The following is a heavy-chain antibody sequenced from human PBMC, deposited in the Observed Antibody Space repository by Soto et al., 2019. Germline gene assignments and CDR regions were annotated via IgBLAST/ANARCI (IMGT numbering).Heavy chain of an antibody. CDR1: GDSVSSNSAA. Sequence: QVQLQQSGPGLVKPSQTLSLTCAISGDSVSSNSAAWNWIRQSPSRGLEWLGRTYYRSKWYNDYXXXVKSRITINPXXSXNXXSLQLNSVTPGDTAVYYCARGGRYCSGGSCYWFDPWGQGTLVTVSS. CDR2: TYYRSKWYN. V-gene: IGHV6-1*01. CDR3: ARGGRYCSGGSCYWFDP. D-gene: IGHD2-15*01. J-gene: IGHJ5*02.